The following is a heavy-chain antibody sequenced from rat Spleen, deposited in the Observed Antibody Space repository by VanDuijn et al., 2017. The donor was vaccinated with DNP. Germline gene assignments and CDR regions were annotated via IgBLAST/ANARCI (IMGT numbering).Heavy chain of an antibody. CDR3: ARCGTYFDY. D-gene: IGHD5-1*01. CDR1: GYSITSSYR. CDR2: INSADST. Sequence: EVQLQESGPGLVKPSQSLSLTCSVTGYSITSSYRWNWSRKFPGNKLEWMGYINSADSTPSNPSLKSRISITRDTSKNQFFLQVNSVTTDDTTTYYCARCGTYFDYWGQGVMVTVSS. J-gene: IGHJ2*01. V-gene: IGHV3-3*01.